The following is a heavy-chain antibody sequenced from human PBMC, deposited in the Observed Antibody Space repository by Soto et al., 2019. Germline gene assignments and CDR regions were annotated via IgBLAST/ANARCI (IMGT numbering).Heavy chain of an antibody. J-gene: IGHJ6*02. Sequence: GGSLRLSCAASGFTFSDFGMNWVRQAPGKGLEWVSSISSDSRYINYADSVKGRFTISRDNAKNSVYLQMNSLRAEDTAVYYCARDTRTGYCTRTSCYYYGLDVWGQGTTVTVSS. CDR1: GFTFSDFG. V-gene: IGHV3-21*06. CDR3: ARDTRTGYCTRTSCYYYGLDV. CDR2: ISSDSRYI. D-gene: IGHD2-2*01.